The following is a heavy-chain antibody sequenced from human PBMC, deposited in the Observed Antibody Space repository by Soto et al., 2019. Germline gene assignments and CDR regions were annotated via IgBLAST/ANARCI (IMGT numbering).Heavy chain of an antibody. J-gene: IGHJ6*03. D-gene: IGHD2-2*01. CDR3: ARDFREIVDCSSTSCYYYYYMDV. CDR2: IYYSGST. Sequence: SETLSLTCTVSGGSISSYYWSWIRQPPGKGLEWIGYIYYSGSTNYNPSLKSRFTISVDTSKNQFSLKLSSVTAADTAVYYCARDFREIVDCSSTSCYYYYYMDVWGKGTTVTVSS. V-gene: IGHV4-59*01. CDR1: GGSISSYY.